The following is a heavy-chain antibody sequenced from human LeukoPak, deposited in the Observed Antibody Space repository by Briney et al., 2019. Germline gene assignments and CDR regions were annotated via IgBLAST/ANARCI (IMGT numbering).Heavy chain of an antibody. J-gene: IGHJ3*02. Sequence: SETPSLICTVSGGSINNYYWSWIRQPAGKGLEWIGRIYTSGSTNYNPSLKSRVTMSIDTSKNQFSLKLSSVTAADTAVYFCARDYDFWSGYLTHDAFDIWGQGTMVTVSS. CDR1: GGSINNYY. V-gene: IGHV4-4*07. CDR3: ARDYDFWSGYLTHDAFDI. CDR2: IYTSGST. D-gene: IGHD3-3*01.